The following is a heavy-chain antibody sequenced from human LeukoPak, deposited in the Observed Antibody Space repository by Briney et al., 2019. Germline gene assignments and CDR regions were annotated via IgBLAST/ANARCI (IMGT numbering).Heavy chain of an antibody. J-gene: IGHJ4*02. CDR1: GSTFSSYI. Sequence: GGSLRLSCAPSGSTFSSYIMNWVCQTPGEGLEWVSSICGSSTYIWYADSVKGRFTISRDNAKDSLYLQMNSLRAEDTAVYYCAAGGSFDYWGQGTLVTVSS. CDR3: AAGGSFDY. V-gene: IGHV3-21*01. CDR2: ICGSSTYI. D-gene: IGHD3-16*01.